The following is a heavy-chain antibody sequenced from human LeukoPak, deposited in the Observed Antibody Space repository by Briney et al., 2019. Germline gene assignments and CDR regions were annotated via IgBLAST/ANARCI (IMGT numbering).Heavy chain of an antibody. CDR2: INHSGST. J-gene: IGHJ4*02. D-gene: IGHD3-3*01. Sequence: SETLSLTCAVDGGSFSGYYWSWIRQPPGKGLEWIGEINHSGSTNYNPSLKSRVTISVDTSKNQFSLNLTAVTAADTAVYYCARVDFWSGYYENDYWGQGTLVTVSS. CDR1: GGSFSGYY. CDR3: ARVDFWSGYYENDY. V-gene: IGHV4-34*01.